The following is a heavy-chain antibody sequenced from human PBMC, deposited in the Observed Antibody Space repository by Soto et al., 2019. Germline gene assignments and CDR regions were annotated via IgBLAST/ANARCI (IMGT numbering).Heavy chain of an antibody. D-gene: IGHD6-19*01. CDR2: INAGNGNT. CDR1: GYTFTGYA. J-gene: IGHJ4*02. CDR3: ARAAAVPADFDY. V-gene: IGHV1-3*05. Sequence: QVQLVQSGAEEKKPGASVKVSCKASGYTFTGYAMHWVRQAPGQRLERMGWINAGNGNTKYSRKLQGRVTITRDAAATTACLELSSLRSEDTAVYCCARAAAVPADFDYWGQGTLGTVSS.